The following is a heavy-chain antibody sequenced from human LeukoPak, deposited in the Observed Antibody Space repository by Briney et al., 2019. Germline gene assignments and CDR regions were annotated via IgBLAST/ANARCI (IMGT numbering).Heavy chain of an antibody. D-gene: IGHD3-10*01. Sequence: GASVKVSCKASGYTFTSYDINWVRRATGQGLEWMGWMNPNSGNTGYAQKFQGGVTMTRNTSISTAYMELSSLRSEDTAVYYCARGDLWFGELHTPHYYYYYGMDVWGQGTTVTVSS. CDR1: GYTFTSYD. V-gene: IGHV1-8*01. CDR2: MNPNSGNT. J-gene: IGHJ6*02. CDR3: ARGDLWFGELHTPHYYYYYGMDV.